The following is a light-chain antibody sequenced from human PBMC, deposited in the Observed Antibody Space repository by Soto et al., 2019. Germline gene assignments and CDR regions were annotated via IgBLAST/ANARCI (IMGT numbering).Light chain of an antibody. CDR2: GTS. V-gene: IGKV3-20*01. CDR1: QSVSSSY. CDR3: QQYGSSST. J-gene: IGKJ1*01. Sequence: DIVFTQSPGTLSLSPGEGATLSCRASQSVSSSYLAWYQQKPGQAPRLLIYGTSSRATGIPDRFSGSGSGTEFTLTISRLAPEDFAVYFCQQYGSSSTFGQGTKVDI.